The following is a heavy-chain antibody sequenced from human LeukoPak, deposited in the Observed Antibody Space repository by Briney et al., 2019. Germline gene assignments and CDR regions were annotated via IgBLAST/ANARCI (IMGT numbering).Heavy chain of an antibody. D-gene: IGHD3-3*01. Sequence: ASVKVSRKASGYTFTGYYMHWVRQAPGQGLEWMGWINPNSGGTNYAQKFQGRVTMTRNTSISTAYMELSSLRSEDTAVYYCARGPPIPYYDFWSGSIVGYGMDVWGQGTTVTVSS. V-gene: IGHV1-2*02. CDR1: GYTFTGYY. J-gene: IGHJ6*02. CDR3: ARGPPIPYYDFWSGSIVGYGMDV. CDR2: INPNSGGT.